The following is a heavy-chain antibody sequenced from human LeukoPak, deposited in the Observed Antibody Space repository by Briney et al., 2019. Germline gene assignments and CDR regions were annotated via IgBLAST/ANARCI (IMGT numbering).Heavy chain of an antibody. D-gene: IGHD3-10*01. CDR2: ISSSGSTI. Sequence: GGSLRLSCAASGFNFSSYEMNWVRQAPGKGLEWVSSISSSGSTIYYADSVKGRFTISRDNAKNLLYLRMNSLRAEDTAVYYCARELWFGFDYWGQGTLVTVSS. V-gene: IGHV3-48*03. J-gene: IGHJ4*02. CDR1: GFNFSSYE. CDR3: ARELWFGFDY.